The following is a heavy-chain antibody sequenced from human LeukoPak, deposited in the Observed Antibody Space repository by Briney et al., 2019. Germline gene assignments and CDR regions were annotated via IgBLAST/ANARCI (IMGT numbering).Heavy chain of an antibody. D-gene: IGHD6-19*01. J-gene: IGHJ3*02. CDR1: GGSIVSHY. Sequence: SETLSLICTVSGGSIVSHYWNWIRQPAGKGLEWIGRIYTSGSTNYNPSLKSRVTISVDTSKNQFSLKLSSVTAADTAVYYCARDLAVAGYIDAFDIWGQGTMVTVSS. CDR2: IYTSGST. V-gene: IGHV4-4*07. CDR3: ARDLAVAGYIDAFDI.